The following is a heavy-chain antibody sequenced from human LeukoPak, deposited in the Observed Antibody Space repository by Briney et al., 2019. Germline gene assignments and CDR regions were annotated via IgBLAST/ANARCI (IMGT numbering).Heavy chain of an antibody. V-gene: IGHV3-74*01. CDR1: GFTFSSYW. Sequence: GGSLRLSCAASGFTFSSYWMHWVRQAPGKGLVWVSRINSDGSSTSYADSVKGRFTISRDNAKNTLYLQTNSLRAEDTAVYYCARGYYYDSSPDYWGQGTLVTVSS. CDR2: INSDGSST. J-gene: IGHJ4*02. CDR3: ARGYYYDSSPDY. D-gene: IGHD3-22*01.